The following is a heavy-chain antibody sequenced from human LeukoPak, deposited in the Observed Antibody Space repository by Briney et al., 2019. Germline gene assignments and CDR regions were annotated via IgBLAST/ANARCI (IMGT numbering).Heavy chain of an antibody. CDR2: IVVGSGNT. CDR3: AAVRSSYYYYGMDV. J-gene: IGHJ6*02. CDR1: GFTFTSST. D-gene: IGHD6-6*01. V-gene: IGHV1-58*02. Sequence: SVKVSCKASGFTFTSSTMQWVRQARGQRLEWIGWIVVGSGNTHYAQKFQERVTITRDMSTSTAYMELSSLRSEDTAVCYCAAVRSSYYYYGMDVWGQGTTVTVSS.